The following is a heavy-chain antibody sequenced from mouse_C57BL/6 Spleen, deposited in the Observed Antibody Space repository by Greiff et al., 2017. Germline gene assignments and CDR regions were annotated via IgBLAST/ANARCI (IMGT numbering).Heavy chain of an antibody. V-gene: IGHV1-55*01. CDR2: IYPGSGST. CDR1: GYTFTSYW. J-gene: IGHJ4*01. CDR3: ARRGLIITTVVSYAMDY. D-gene: IGHD1-1*01. Sequence: VQLQQPGAELVKPGASVKMSCKASGYTFTSYWITWVKQRPGQGLEWIGDIYPGSGSTNYNEKFKSKATLTVDTSSSTAYMQLSSLTSEDSAVYYCARRGLIITTVVSYAMDYWGQGTSVTVSS.